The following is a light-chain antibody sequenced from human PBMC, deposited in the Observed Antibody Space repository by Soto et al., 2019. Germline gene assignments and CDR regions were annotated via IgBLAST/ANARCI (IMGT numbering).Light chain of an antibody. CDR1: QSISSW. Sequence: DIQMTQSPSTLSASVGDRVTITCRASQSISSWLAWYQQKPGKAPKLLIYKASSLESGVPSRFSGGGSETEFTLTISGLQPGDSATYYCQQYNSYSPTFGQGTKVDI. V-gene: IGKV1-5*03. CDR3: QQYNSYSPT. CDR2: KAS. J-gene: IGKJ1*01.